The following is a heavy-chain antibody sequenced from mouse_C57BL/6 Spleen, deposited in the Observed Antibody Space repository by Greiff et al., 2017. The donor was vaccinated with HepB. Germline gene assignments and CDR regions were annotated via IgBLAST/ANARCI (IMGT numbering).Heavy chain of an antibody. J-gene: IGHJ2*01. CDR1: GYTFTSYW. V-gene: IGHV1-69*01. D-gene: IGHD1-1*01. CDR2: IDPSDSYT. CDR3: ARKGTTVRDFDY. Sequence: QVQLQQPGAELVMPGASVKLSCKASGYTFTSYWMHWVKQRPGQGLEWIGEIDPSDSYTNYNQKFKGKSTLTVDKSSSTAYMQLSSLTSEDSAVYYCARKGTTVRDFDYWGQGTTLTVSS.